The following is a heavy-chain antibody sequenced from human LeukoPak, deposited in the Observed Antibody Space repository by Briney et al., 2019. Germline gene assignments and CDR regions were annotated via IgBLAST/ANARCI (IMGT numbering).Heavy chain of an antibody. V-gene: IGHV3-49*03. CDR1: GFTFSSYA. CDR3: TRDNTMVRGVLSDYYYYGMDV. D-gene: IGHD3-10*01. Sequence: GGSLRLSCAASGFTFSSYAMSWFRQAPGKGLEWVGFIRSKAYGGTTEYAASVKGRFTISRDDSKSIAYLQMNSLKTEDTAVYYCTRDNTMVRGVLSDYYYYGMDVWGQGTTVTVSS. J-gene: IGHJ6*02. CDR2: IRSKAYGGTT.